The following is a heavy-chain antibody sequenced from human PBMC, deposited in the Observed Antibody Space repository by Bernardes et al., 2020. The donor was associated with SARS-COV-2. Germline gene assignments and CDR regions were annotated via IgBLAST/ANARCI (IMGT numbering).Heavy chain of an antibody. J-gene: IGHJ4*02. V-gene: IGHV3-23*01. CDR2: ISGSGGST. D-gene: IGHD3-22*01. Sequence: GGSLRLSCAASGFTFRSYAMSWIRKAPGKGLEWVSAISGSGGSTYYADSVKGRFTISRDNSKNTLYLQMNSLRAEDTAVYYCAKETMTYYYDSSGYYWPENPFASWGKGTLATVPS. CDR1: GFTFRSYA. CDR3: AKETMTYYYDSSGYYWPENPFAS.